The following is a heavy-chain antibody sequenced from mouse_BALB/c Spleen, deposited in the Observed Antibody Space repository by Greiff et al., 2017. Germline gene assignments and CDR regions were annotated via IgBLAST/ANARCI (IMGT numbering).Heavy chain of an antibody. CDR1: GFSLTSYD. CDR2: IWTGGGT. Sequence: QVQLKESGPGLVAPSQSLSITCTVSGFSLTSYDISWIRQPPGKGLEWLGVIWTGGGTNYNSAFMSRLSISKDNSKSQVFLKMNSLQTDDTAIYYCVRDGYYYGSSYWYFDVWGAGTTVTVSS. CDR3: VRDGYYYGSSYWYFDV. V-gene: IGHV2-9-2*01. J-gene: IGHJ1*01. D-gene: IGHD1-1*01.